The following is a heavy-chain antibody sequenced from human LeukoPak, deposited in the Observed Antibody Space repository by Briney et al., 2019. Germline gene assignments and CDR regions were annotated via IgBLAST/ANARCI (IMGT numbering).Heavy chain of an antibody. D-gene: IGHD3-3*01. CDR3: ASMYYDFWSGPPRFDY. CDR1: GFTFSSYS. CDR2: ISSSSSYI. V-gene: IGHV3-21*01. J-gene: IGHJ4*02. Sequence: PGGSLRLSCAASGFTFSSYSMNRVRQAPGKGLEWVSSISSSSSYIYYADSVKGRFTISRDNAKNSLYLQMNSLRAEDTAVYYCASMYYDFWSGPPRFDYWGQGTLVTVSS.